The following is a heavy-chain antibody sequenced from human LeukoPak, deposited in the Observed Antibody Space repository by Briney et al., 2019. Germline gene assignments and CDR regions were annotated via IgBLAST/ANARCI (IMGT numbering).Heavy chain of an antibody. Sequence: PGGSLRLSCAASGFTFSTYSMTWVRQAPGKGLEWVSYISITSSTIYYAHSVKGRFTISRDNAKNSLYLQMNSLRDEDTAVYYCARSGNYDWWGQGTLVTVSS. CDR1: GFTFSTYS. V-gene: IGHV3-48*02. CDR2: ISITSSTI. CDR3: ARSGNYDW. D-gene: IGHD1-1*01. J-gene: IGHJ4*02.